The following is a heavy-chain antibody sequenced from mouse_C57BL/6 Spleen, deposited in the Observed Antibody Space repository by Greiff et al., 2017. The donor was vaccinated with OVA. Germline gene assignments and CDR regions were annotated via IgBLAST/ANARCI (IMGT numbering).Heavy chain of an antibody. CDR2: INPNNGGT. D-gene: IGHD2-4*01. CDR3: ASGYDYKFAY. J-gene: IGHJ3*01. Sequence: EVQLQQSGPELVKPGASVKISCKASGYTFTDYYMNWVKQSHGKSLEWIGDINPNNGGTSYNQQFKGKATLTVDKSSSTAYMELRSLTSEDSAVYYCASGYDYKFAYWGQGTLVTVSA. CDR1: GYTFTDYY. V-gene: IGHV1-26*01.